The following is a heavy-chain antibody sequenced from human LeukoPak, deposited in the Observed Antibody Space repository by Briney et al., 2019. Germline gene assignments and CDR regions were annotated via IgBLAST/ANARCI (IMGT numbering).Heavy chain of an antibody. CDR2: INQDGSVK. CDR3: ARDRAYTTFDY. CDR1: RFTFSGSW. Sequence: GGSLRLSCAASRFTFSGSWMTWVRQAPGKGPEWVANINQDGSVKGYLGSVQGRFTISRDNAKNSLYLQMNSLGAEDTAIYFCARDRAYTTFDYWGQGTLVTVSS. D-gene: IGHD2-2*02. V-gene: IGHV3-7*01. J-gene: IGHJ4*02.